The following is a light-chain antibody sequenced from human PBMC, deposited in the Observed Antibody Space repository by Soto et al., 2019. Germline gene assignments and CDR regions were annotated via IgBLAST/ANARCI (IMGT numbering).Light chain of an antibody. CDR3: QQYNSWPPIT. CDR1: QSLLDSDDGNTY. J-gene: IGKJ5*01. CDR2: TVS. Sequence: DIVMTQTPLSLPVIPGEPASISCRSSQSLLDSDDGNTYLDWYLQKPGQSPQLLIYTVSYRASGVPDRFSGSGSGTEFTLSISSLQSEDFAVYYCQQYNSWPPITFGQGTRLEIK. V-gene: IGKV2-40*01.